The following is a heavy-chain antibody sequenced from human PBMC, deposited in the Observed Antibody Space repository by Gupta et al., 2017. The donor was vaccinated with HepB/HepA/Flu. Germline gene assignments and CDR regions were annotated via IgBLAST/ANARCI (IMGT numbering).Heavy chain of an antibody. CDR1: GFTFSSYS. Sequence: EVQLVESGGGLVKPGGSLRLSCAASGFTFSSYSMNWVRQAPGKGLEWVSSISSSSSDRDDADSVKGRLTIAREKAKNALYMKMIRMRDEDTAVDDGAREVGPFADGGQGTMVTVYS. CDR3: AREVGPFAD. V-gene: IGHV3-21*01. CDR2: ISSSSSDR. J-gene: IGHJ4*02.